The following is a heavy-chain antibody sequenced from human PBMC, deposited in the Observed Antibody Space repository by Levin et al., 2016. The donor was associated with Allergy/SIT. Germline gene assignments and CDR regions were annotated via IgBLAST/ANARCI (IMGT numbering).Heavy chain of an antibody. D-gene: IGHD3-9*01. V-gene: IGHV4-31*02. CDR2: IYYSGST. CDR3: ARGDDILTGTFDY. J-gene: IGHJ4*02. Sequence: WIRQPPGKGLEWIGYIYYSGSTYYNPSLKSRVTISVDTSKNQFSLKLSSVTAADTAVYYCARGDDILTGTFDYWGQGTLVTVSS.